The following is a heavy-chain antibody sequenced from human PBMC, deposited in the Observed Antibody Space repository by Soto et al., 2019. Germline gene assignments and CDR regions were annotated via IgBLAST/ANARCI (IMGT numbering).Heavy chain of an antibody. V-gene: IGHV4-61*01. D-gene: IGHD6-6*01. Sequence: SETLSLTCTVSGGSVSSGSYYWSWIRQPPGKGLEWIGYIYYSGSTNYNPSLKSRVTISVDTSKNQFSLKLSSVTAADTAVYYCARSPAILAARPPTTTFDYWGQGTLVTVSS. CDR1: GGSVSSGSYY. CDR2: IYYSGST. J-gene: IGHJ4*02. CDR3: ARSPAILAARPPTTTFDY.